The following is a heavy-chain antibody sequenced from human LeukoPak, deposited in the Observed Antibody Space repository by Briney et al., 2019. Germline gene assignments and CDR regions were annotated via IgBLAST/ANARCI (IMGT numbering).Heavy chain of an antibody. CDR2: ISYDGSNK. J-gene: IGHJ4*02. D-gene: IGHD2-8*02. CDR1: GFTFSNYA. Sequence: GGSLRLSCAASGFTFSNYAMHWVRQAPGKGLEWVAVISYDGSNKYYADSVKGRFTLYRDNSKNTLYLQMNSLRAEDTAVYYCGLGYCTGATCHPYSWGQGTLVTVSS. V-gene: IGHV3-30*03. CDR3: GLGYCTGATCHPYS.